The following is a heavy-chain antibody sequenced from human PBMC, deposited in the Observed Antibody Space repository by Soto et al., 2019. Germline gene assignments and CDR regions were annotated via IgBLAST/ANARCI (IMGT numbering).Heavy chain of an antibody. D-gene: IGHD3-10*01. CDR2: ISYDEIDK. V-gene: IGHV3-30*04. J-gene: IGHJ4*02. CDR3: AGRSGSSDY. Sequence: GGSLRLSCAASGFTFSNYTMHWVRQAPGKGLEWVALISYDEIDKYFANAVKGRFTISRDNSKNTLYLQMDSLRAEDTAVYYCAGRSGSSDYWGRGTLVTVSS. CDR1: GFTFSNYT.